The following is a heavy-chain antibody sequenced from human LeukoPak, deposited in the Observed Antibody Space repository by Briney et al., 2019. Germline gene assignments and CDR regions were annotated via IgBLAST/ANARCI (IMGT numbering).Heavy chain of an antibody. CDR1: GDSISGGNYY. Sequence: SQTLSLTCSVSGDSISGGNYYWTWIRQPAGKGLEWIGRIYSTGSTNYNPSLKSRVTISVDTSKNQFSLRLSSVTAADTAVYYCARVTTGGYYNCWGQGTLVTVS. CDR2: IYSTGST. J-gene: IGHJ4*02. V-gene: IGHV4-61*02. CDR3: ARVTTGGYYNC. D-gene: IGHD3-22*01.